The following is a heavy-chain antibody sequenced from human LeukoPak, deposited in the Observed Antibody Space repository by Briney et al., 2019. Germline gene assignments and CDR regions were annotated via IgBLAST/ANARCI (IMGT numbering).Heavy chain of an antibody. CDR1: GFTFSSYS. CDR2: ISSSSSYI. CDR3: ARWRRSGSYTGFDY. V-gene: IGHV3-21*01. J-gene: IGHJ4*02. D-gene: IGHD1-26*01. Sequence: GGSLRLSCSASGFTFSSYSMNWVRQAPGKGLEWVSSISSSSSYIYYADSVKGRFTISRDNAKNSLYPQMNSLRAEDTAVYYCARWRRSGSYTGFDYWGQGTLSPSPQ.